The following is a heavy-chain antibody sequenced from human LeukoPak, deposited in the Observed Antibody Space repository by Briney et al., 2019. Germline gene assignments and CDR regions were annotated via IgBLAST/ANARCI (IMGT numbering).Heavy chain of an antibody. D-gene: IGHD3-10*01. CDR3: ASGVGETMDAFDI. Sequence: GSLRLSCAASGFSFSTYWMHWVRQAPGKGLEWVSSISSSSSYIYYADSVKGRFTISRDNAKNSLYLQMNSLRAEDTAVYYCASGVGETMDAFDIWGQGTMVTVSS. J-gene: IGHJ3*02. CDR2: ISSSSSYI. CDR1: GFSFSTYW. V-gene: IGHV3-21*01.